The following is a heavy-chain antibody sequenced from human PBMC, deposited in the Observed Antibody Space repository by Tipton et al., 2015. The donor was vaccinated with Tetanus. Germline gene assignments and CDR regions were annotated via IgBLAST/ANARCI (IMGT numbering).Heavy chain of an antibody. CDR3: ARRSYCTSTRCFDAFDL. D-gene: IGHD2-8*01. J-gene: IGHJ3*01. CDR2: VYYSGRT. Sequence: TLSLTCNVSGGSINTGDYYWSWIRQSPGKGLEWIGHVYYSGRTYYNPPLKSRVTISADMSKNQISLNLTSVTAADTAVYFCARRSYCTSTRCFDAFDLWGPGTRVSVSS. V-gene: IGHV4-30-4*01. CDR1: GGSINTGDYY.